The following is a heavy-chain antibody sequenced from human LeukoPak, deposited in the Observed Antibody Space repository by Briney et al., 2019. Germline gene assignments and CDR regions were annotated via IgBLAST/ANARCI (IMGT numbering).Heavy chain of an antibody. V-gene: IGHV3-15*01. D-gene: IGHD4-23*01. Sequence: GGSLRLSCAASGFTFSNAWMSWVRQAPGKGLEWVGRIKSKTDGGTTDYAAPVKGRFTISRDDSKNTLYLQMNSLKTEDTAVYYCTTERGGFDYGGNSVYWGQGTLVTVSS. CDR3: TTERGGFDYGGNSVY. J-gene: IGHJ4*02. CDR2: IKSKTDGGTT. CDR1: GFTFSNAW.